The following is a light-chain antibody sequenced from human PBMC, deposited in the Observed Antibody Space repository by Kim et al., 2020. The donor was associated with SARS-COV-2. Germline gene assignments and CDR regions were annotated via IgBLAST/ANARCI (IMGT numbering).Light chain of an antibody. CDR2: DAS. CDR1: QDIRRS. Sequence: DIQLTQSPSFLSASVGDRVTITCRASQDIRRSLAWYQQKPGKAPELLISDASTLRGGAPSRFSGTGSGAGFTLTINSLQPEDFATYYCQQIYSYPLTFGGVTKVDIK. V-gene: IGKV1-9*01. J-gene: IGKJ4*01. CDR3: QQIYSYPLT.